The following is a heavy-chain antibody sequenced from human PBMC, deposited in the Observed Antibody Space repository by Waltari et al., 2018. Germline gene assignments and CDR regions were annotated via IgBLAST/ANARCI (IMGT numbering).Heavy chain of an antibody. CDR1: GGSSSSYY. D-gene: IGHD4-17*01. V-gene: IGHV4-4*07. CDR2: IYTSGST. CDR3: ARVSGDYANDAFDI. J-gene: IGHJ3*02. Sequence: QVQLQESGPGLVKPSETLSLPCTVSGGSSSSYYWSWIRQPAGKGLEWIGRIYTSGSTNYNPSLKSRVTMSVDTSKNQFSLKLSSVTAADTAVYYCARVSGDYANDAFDIWGQGTMVTVSS.